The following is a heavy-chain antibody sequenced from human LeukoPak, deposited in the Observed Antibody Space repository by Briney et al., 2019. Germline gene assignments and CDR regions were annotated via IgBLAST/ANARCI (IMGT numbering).Heavy chain of an antibody. CDR2: IYTSGST. CDR3: ARDFRRDDILTGYPRGAFDN. Sequence: SETLSLTCTVSGGSISSYYWSWIRQPAGKGLEWIGRIYTSGSTNYNPSLKSRVTMSVDTSKNQFSLKLSSVTAADTAVYYCARDFRRDDILTGYPRGAFDNWGQGTMVTVSS. D-gene: IGHD3-9*01. J-gene: IGHJ3*02. CDR1: GGSISSYY. V-gene: IGHV4-4*07.